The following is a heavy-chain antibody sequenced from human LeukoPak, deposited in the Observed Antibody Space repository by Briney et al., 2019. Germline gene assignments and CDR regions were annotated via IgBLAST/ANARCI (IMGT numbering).Heavy chain of an antibody. CDR2: ISAYNGNT. CDR3: ATDHSGYDWPRLDAFDI. J-gene: IGHJ3*02. V-gene: IGHV1-18*01. CDR1: GYTFTSYG. Sequence: ASVKVSCKASGYTFTSYGISWVRQAPGQGLEWMGWISAYNGNTNYAQKLQGRVTMTTDTSTSTAYMELSSLRSEDTAVYYCATDHSGYDWPRLDAFDIWGQGTMVTVSS. D-gene: IGHD5-12*01.